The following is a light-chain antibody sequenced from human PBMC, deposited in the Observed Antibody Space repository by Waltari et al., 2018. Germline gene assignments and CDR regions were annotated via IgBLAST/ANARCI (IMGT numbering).Light chain of an antibody. CDR1: PGACTRDHY. CDR3: RLYYGSARV. V-gene: IGLV7-43*01. CDR2: STF. J-gene: IGLJ3*02. Sequence: VATHEPSLTVSSGGTGTLTRASRPGACTRDHYPNWYQQKPGQPPKPLIYSTFKRHSWTSARFSGSHLGVNAALTLSELQAEDESDYYCRLYYGSARVFGGGTRLTVL.